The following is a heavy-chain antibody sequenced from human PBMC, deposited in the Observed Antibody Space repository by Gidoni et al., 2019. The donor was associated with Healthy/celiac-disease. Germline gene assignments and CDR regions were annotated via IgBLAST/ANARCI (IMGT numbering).Heavy chain of an antibody. D-gene: IGHD5-12*01. CDR2: VYSGGRT. CDR1: GFTVSSNY. CDR3: ASANSGYGSVTEN. Sequence: VQLVESGGGLVEPGGSLILSCAAGGFTVSSNYMSWVRQAPGKGLEWVSVVYSGGRTYSADSVKGRSTISRDNSKNTLYLQMNSLRAEDTAVYYCASANSGYGSVTENWGQGTLVTVSS. J-gene: IGHJ4*02. V-gene: IGHV3-66*01.